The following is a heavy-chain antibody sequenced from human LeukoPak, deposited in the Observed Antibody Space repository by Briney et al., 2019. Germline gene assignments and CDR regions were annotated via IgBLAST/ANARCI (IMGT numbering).Heavy chain of an antibody. CDR2: INPNSGVT. V-gene: IGHV1-2*02. CDR3: ARMGADTGFDY. Sequence: ASVKVSCKASGYTFTGYYMHWVRRAPGQGLEWMGWINPNSGVTNYAQKFQGRVTMTRDTSISTAYMELSTLRSDDTAVFYCARMGADTGFDYWGQGTLVTVSS. CDR1: GYTFTGYY. J-gene: IGHJ4*02. D-gene: IGHD1-26*01.